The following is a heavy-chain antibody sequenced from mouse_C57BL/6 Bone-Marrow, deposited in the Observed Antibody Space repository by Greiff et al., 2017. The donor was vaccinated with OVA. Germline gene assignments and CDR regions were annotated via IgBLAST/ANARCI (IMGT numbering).Heavy chain of an antibody. CDR2: IWSGGST. Sequence: VQLQQSGPGLVQPSQSLSITCTVSGFSLTSYGVHWVRQSPGKGLEWLGVIWSGGSTDYNAAFISRLSISKDNSKSQVFFKMNSLQADDTAIYYCARPLQIYYYGSSRFYYAMDYWGQGTSVTVSS. J-gene: IGHJ4*01. V-gene: IGHV2-2*01. D-gene: IGHD1-1*01. CDR1: GFSLTSYG. CDR3: ARPLQIYYYGSSRFYYAMDY.